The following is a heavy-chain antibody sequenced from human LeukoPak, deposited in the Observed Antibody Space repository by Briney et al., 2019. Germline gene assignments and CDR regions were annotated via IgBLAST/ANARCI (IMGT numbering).Heavy chain of an antibody. J-gene: IGHJ4*02. CDR2: IREDGSEA. CDR1: GFIFSNYW. D-gene: IGHD5-18*01. Sequence: PGGSLRLSCAASGFIFSNYWMSWVRQAPGKGVEWVANIREDGSEAYYVDFVKGRFTISRDNDKNSLHLQMNSLRVEDTAVYYCARVLYFRENSYAGPFDQWGQGTLVTVSS. CDR3: ARVLYFRENSYAGPFDQ. V-gene: IGHV3-7*01.